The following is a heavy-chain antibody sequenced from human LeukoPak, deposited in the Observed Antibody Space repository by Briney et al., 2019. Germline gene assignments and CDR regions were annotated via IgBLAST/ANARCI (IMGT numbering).Heavy chain of an antibody. Sequence: GGSLRLSCAASGFTFRSQSMNWVRQAPGKGLEWVSSISSSSSYIYYGDSVKGRFTISRDNAKKSLYLQMNSLRAEDTAVYYCARDSVTVLTPDNWYFDLWGRGTLVTVSS. V-gene: IGHV3-21*01. D-gene: IGHD2-8*01. J-gene: IGHJ2*01. CDR3: ARDSVTVLTPDNWYFDL. CDR1: GFTFRSQS. CDR2: ISSSSSYI.